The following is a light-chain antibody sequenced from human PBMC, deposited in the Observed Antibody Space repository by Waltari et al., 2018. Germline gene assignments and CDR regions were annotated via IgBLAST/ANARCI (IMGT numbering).Light chain of an antibody. V-gene: IGKV3-15*01. CDR1: QSVSSD. J-gene: IGKJ1*01. CDR2: GAS. CDR3: QQYSDWPQT. Sequence: EIVMTQSPATLSVSPGERATLSCWASQSVSSDLAWYQHKPGQAPRLLIYGASTRATGIPATFSGSGSGTESTLTISSLQSDDFAFYYCQQYSDWPQTFGQGTKVEIK.